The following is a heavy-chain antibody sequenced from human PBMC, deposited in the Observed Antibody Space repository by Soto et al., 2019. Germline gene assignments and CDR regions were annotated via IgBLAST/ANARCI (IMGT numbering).Heavy chain of an antibody. CDR2: ISRSGDKT. Sequence: PGGSLRLSCLASGFTFSNYNMHWVRQAPGKGLEYVSEISRSGDKTYYTDSAKDRFIISRDNSKNTLFLQMSSLRVEDTAVYYCVRDYYDSSGPDWSQGSLVTVSS. CDR3: VRDYYDSSGPD. J-gene: IGHJ4*02. D-gene: IGHD3-22*01. V-gene: IGHV3-64D*06. CDR1: GFTFSNYN.